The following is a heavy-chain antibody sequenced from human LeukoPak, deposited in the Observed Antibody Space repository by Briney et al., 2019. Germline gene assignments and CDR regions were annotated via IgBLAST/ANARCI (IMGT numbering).Heavy chain of an antibody. CDR1: GFTVSSNY. CDR2: IYSGGST. CDR3: ARCRGLDAFDI. J-gene: IGHJ3*02. V-gene: IGHV3-53*01. Sequence: GGSLRLSCAASGFTVSSNYMSWVRQAPGKGLEWVSVIYSGGSTYYADSEKGRFTISRDNSKNTLYLQMNSLRAEDTAVYYCARCRGLDAFDIWGQGTMVTVSS. D-gene: IGHD3-10*01.